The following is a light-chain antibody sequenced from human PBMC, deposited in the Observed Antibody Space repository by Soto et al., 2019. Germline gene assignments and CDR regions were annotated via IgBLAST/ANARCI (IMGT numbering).Light chain of an antibody. Sequence: QSVLTQPPSTPGTPGQRVTISCSGSRSNIGSNTVTWYQQLPGTAPKLLIYSNNQRPSGVPDRFSGSKSGTSASLAISGLQSEDEADYYCAAWDDSLNGSYVFGTGTKVTVL. CDR3: AAWDDSLNGSYV. J-gene: IGLJ1*01. CDR2: SNN. V-gene: IGLV1-44*01. CDR1: RSNIGSNT.